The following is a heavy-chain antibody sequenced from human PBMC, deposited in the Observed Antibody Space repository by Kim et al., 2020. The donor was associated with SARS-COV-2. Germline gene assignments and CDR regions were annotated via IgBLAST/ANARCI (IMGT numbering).Heavy chain of an antibody. Sequence: GESLKISCKGSGYSFTSYWIGWVRQMPGKGLEWMGIIYPGDSDTRYSPSFQGQVTISADKSISTAYLQWSSLKASDTAMYYCARHSASSSIAAAGTNWFDPWGQGTLVTVSS. CDR2: IYPGDSDT. V-gene: IGHV5-51*01. CDR1: GYSFTSYW. D-gene: IGHD6-13*01. CDR3: ARHSASSSIAAAGTNWFDP. J-gene: IGHJ5*02.